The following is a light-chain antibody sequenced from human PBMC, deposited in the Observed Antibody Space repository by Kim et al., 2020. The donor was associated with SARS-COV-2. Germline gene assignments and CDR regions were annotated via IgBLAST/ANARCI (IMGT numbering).Light chain of an antibody. Sequence: RATINCKSSQSVLYSSSNKNYLAWYQQKPGQPPKLLIYWASTRESGVPDRFSGSGSGTDFTLTISSLQAEDVAVYYCQQYYSTPRTFGQGTKLEI. CDR2: WAS. CDR1: QSVLYSSSNKNY. V-gene: IGKV4-1*01. J-gene: IGKJ2*02. CDR3: QQYYSTPRT.